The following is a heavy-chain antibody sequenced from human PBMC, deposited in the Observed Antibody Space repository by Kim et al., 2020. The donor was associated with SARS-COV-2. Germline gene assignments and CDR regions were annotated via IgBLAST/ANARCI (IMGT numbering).Heavy chain of an antibody. J-gene: IGHJ3*02. CDR3: AREIVVVPAAMTIAFDI. V-gene: IGHV1-3*01. Sequence: ASVKVSCKASGYTFTSYAMHWVRQAPGQRLEWMGWINAGNGNTKYSQKFQGRVTITRDTSASTAYMELSSLRSEDTAVYYCAREIVVVPAAMTIAFDIWGQGTMVTVSS. D-gene: IGHD2-2*01. CDR1: GYTFTSYA. CDR2: INAGNGNT.